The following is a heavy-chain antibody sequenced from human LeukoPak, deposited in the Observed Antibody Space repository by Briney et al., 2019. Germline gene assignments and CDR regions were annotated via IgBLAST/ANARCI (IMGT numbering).Heavy chain of an antibody. CDR3: ASEIAARGSFDY. Sequence: GASVKVSCKASGYTFTGYYMHWVRQAPGQGLEWMGRINPNSGGTNYAQKFQGRVTMTRDTSISTAYMELSRLRSDDTAVYYCASEIAARGSFDYWGQRTLVTVSS. CDR2: INPNSGGT. J-gene: IGHJ4*02. CDR1: GYTFTGYY. V-gene: IGHV1-2*06. D-gene: IGHD6-6*01.